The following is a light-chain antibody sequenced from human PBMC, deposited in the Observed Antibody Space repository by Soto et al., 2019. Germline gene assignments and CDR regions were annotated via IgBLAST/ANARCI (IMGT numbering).Light chain of an antibody. J-gene: IGKJ1*01. CDR1: QSVSSGY. V-gene: IGKV3-20*01. Sequence: EIVLTQSPGTLSLSPGERATLSCRASQSVSSGYVAWYQQKPGQAPRLLIYGASSPATGLPDRFSGSGSGTDFTLSISRPEPEDFAVYYCQQYGSSPRTFGQGTKVEVK. CDR3: QQYGSSPRT. CDR2: GAS.